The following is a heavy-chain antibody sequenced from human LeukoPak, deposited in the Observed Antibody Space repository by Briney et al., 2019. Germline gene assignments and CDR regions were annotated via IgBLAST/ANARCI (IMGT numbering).Heavy chain of an antibody. CDR3: ARDGHMASALYYFDY. J-gene: IGHJ4*02. CDR2: INPSGGST. V-gene: IGHV1-46*01. CDR1: GYTFTSYS. D-gene: IGHD6-6*01. Sequence: ASVKVSCKASGYTFTSYSMHWVRQAPGQGLEWMGIINPSGGSTTYAQKFQGRVTMTTDTSTSTVYMELNSLRSEDTAVYYCARDGHMASALYYFDYWGQGTLLTVSS.